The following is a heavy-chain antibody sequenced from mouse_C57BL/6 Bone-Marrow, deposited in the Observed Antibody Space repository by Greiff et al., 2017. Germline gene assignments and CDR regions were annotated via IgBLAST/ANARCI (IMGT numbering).Heavy chain of an antibody. Sequence: EVKVEESGGGLVKPGGSLKLSCAASGFTFSSYAMSWVRQTPEKRLEWVATISDGGSYTYYPDNVKGRLTISRDNAKNNLYLQMSHLYAEDAAMYYCASDGNLYWYFAVWGTGTTVTVSS. CDR1: GFTFSSYA. V-gene: IGHV5-4*03. CDR2: ISDGGSYT. J-gene: IGHJ1*03. CDR3: ASDGNLYWYFAV. D-gene: IGHD2-1*01.